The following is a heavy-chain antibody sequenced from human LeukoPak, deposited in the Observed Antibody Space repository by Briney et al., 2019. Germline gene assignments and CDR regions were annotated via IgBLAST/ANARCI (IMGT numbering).Heavy chain of an antibody. CDR2: IYYGGST. CDR1: GGSISSYY. Sequence: PSETLSLTCTVSGGSISSYYWNWIRQPPGKGLEWIGYIYYGGSTNYNPSLKSRVTISLDTSKNQFSLNLTSVTAADTAVYYCARFTPQGYGWGGYNRFDPWGQGTLVTVSS. D-gene: IGHD3-16*01. V-gene: IGHV4-59*01. J-gene: IGHJ5*02. CDR3: ARFTPQGYGWGGYNRFDP.